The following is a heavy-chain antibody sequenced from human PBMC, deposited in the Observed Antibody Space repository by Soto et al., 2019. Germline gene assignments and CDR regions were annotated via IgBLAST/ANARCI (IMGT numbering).Heavy chain of an antibody. CDR2: ISGSGGST. CDR3: AKGSIVVVVAATGIFDY. D-gene: IGHD2-15*01. Sequence: GGSLRLSCVASGFTFSSYAMSWVRQAPGKGLEWVSAISGSGGSTYYADSVKGRFTISRDNSKNTLYLQMNSLRAEDTAVYYCAKGSIVVVVAATGIFDYWGQGTLVTVSS. CDR1: GFTFSSYA. J-gene: IGHJ4*02. V-gene: IGHV3-23*01.